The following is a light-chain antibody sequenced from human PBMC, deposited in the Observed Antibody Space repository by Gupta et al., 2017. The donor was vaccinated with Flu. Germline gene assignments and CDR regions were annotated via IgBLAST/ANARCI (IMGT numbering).Light chain of an antibody. CDR1: TGDVTNRHY. Sequence: QAVVTQEPSLPVSPGGTVTLTCGSSTGDVTNRHYPYWFQQKPGQAPRTLIYDTSKTHSWTPARFSGSLLGGTAALTLSGAQPEDEADYYCLLSCSGAWVFGGGTKLTVL. CDR2: DTS. CDR3: LLSCSGAWV. J-gene: IGLJ3*02. V-gene: IGLV7-46*01.